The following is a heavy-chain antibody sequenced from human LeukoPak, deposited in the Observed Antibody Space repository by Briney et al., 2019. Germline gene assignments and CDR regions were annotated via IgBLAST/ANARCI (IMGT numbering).Heavy chain of an antibody. Sequence: GGSLRLSCAVSGFTFSDSHMTWIRQAPGKGLEWVSYISNSGSSISYADSVKGRFTISRDDAKNSLYLQMNSLRAEDTALYYCARCPGSGYDYLPDYWGQGTLVTVSS. CDR2: ISNSGSSI. CDR1: GFTFSDSH. V-gene: IGHV3-11*01. CDR3: ARCPGSGYDYLPDY. D-gene: IGHD5-12*01. J-gene: IGHJ4*02.